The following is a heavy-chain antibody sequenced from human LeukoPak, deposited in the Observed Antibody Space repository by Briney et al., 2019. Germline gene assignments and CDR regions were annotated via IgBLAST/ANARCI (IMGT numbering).Heavy chain of an antibody. Sequence: SETLSLTCTVSGGSISSSSYYWGWIRQPPGKGLEWIGSIYYSGSTYYNPSLKSRVTISVDTSKNQFSLKLSSVTAADTAVYYCARRYSSLVDYWGQGTLVTVSS. D-gene: IGHD6-13*01. CDR2: IYYSGST. CDR3: ARRYSSLVDY. J-gene: IGHJ4*02. V-gene: IGHV4-39*01. CDR1: GGSISSSSYY.